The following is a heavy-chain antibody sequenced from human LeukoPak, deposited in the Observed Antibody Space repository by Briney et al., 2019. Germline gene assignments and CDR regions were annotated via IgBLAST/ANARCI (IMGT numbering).Heavy chain of an antibody. Sequence: PGGSLRLSCAASGFTFSSYAMHWDRQAPGKGREWVTLISYDGSNKYYADSVKGRFTISRDNSKNTLYLQMNSLRSEDTAVYYCASHSGSWYGFDYWGQGTLVTVSS. V-gene: IGHV3-30*14. CDR2: ISYDGSNK. J-gene: IGHJ4*02. CDR1: GFTFSSYA. D-gene: IGHD6-13*01. CDR3: ASHSGSWYGFDY.